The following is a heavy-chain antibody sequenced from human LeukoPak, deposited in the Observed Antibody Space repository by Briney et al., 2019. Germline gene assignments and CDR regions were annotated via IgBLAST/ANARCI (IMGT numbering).Heavy chain of an antibody. CDR2: IKSKTDGGTT. D-gene: IGHD1-7*01. J-gene: IGHJ4*02. V-gene: IGHV3-15*01. Sequence: GGSLRLSCAASGFTFSNAWMSRVRQAPGKGLEWVGRIKSKTDGGTTDYAAPVKGRFTISRDDSKNTLYLQMNSLKTEDTAVYYCTTSFTGTAPMVYWGQGTLVTVSS. CDR1: GFTFSNAW. CDR3: TTSFTGTAPMVY.